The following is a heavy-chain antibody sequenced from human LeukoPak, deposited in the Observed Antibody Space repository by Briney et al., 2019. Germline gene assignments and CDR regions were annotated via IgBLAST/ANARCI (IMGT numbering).Heavy chain of an antibody. Sequence: GRSLRLSCAVSRFTSTSYAMYWGRHAPGKGLEWVALISRDGSNEDHADSVKGRFTSSRDNSKDTLYLQMSSLRVEDTAVYYCAREAYYGSGRSRQPSPVWGQGTLVTVSS. D-gene: IGHD3-10*01. CDR2: ISRDGSNE. V-gene: IGHV3-30*15. J-gene: IGHJ4*02. CDR3: AREAYYGSGRSRQPSPV. CDR1: RFTSTSYA.